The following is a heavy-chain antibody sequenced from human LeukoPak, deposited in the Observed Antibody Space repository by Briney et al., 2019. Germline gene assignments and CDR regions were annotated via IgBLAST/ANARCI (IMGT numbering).Heavy chain of an antibody. CDR1: GGSISSYY. J-gene: IGHJ5*02. CDR2: IYTSGST. Sequence: SETLSLTCTVSGGSISSYYWSWIRQPAGKGLEWIGRIYTSGSTNYNPSLKSRVTMSVDTSKNQFSLKLSSVTAADTAVYYCARDTGGYYDSSGYYDNWFDPWGQGTLVTVSS. D-gene: IGHD3-22*01. V-gene: IGHV4-4*07. CDR3: ARDTGGYYDSSGYYDNWFDP.